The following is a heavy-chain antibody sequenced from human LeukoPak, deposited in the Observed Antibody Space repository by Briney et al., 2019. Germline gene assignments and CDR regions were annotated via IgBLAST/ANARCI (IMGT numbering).Heavy chain of an antibody. CDR1: GDSISSSSYY. Sequence: SETLSLTCTVSGDSISSSSYYWGWIRQPPVKGLEWIGSIHYSGSTYYNPSLKSRVTISVDTSKNQFSLKLTSVTAADTAVHYCARTKSSWFDPWGQGTLVTVSS. V-gene: IGHV4-39*01. CDR3: ARTKSSWFDP. CDR2: IHYSGST. J-gene: IGHJ5*02. D-gene: IGHD2-8*01.